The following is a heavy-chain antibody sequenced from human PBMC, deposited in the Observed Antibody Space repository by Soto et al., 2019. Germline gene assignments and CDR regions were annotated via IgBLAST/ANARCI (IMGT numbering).Heavy chain of an antibody. CDR3: ARGVLVPAAPYYYYYGMDV. D-gene: IGHD2-2*01. J-gene: IGHJ6*02. Sequence: QVQLVQSGAEVKKPGSSVKVSCKASGGTFSSYAISWVRQAPGQGLEWMGGIIPIFGTANYAQKFQGRVTITADESTSTAYMGLSSLRSEDTAVYYCARGVLVPAAPYYYYYGMDVWGQGTTVTVSS. CDR1: GGTFSSYA. CDR2: IIPIFGTA. V-gene: IGHV1-69*12.